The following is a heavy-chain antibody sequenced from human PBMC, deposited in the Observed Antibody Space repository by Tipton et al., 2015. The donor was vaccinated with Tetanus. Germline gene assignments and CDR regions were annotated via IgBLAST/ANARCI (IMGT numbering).Heavy chain of an antibody. CDR2: IYYSGST. CDR1: GGSISSYY. CDR3: ARVGGYYDILTGYRYYGMDV. D-gene: IGHD3-9*01. V-gene: IGHV4-59*01. Sequence: LRLSCTVSGGSISSYYWSWIRQPPGKGLEWIGYIYYSGSTNYNPSLKSRVTISVDTSKNQFSLKLSSVTAADPAVYYCARVGGYYDILTGYRYYGMDVWGQGTTVTVSS. J-gene: IGHJ6*02.